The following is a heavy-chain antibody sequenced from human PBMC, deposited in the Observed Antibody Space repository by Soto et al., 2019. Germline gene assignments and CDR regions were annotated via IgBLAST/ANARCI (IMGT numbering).Heavy chain of an antibody. CDR2: IYYSGST. Sequence: PSETLSLTCTVSGGSISSGGYYWSWIRQHPGKGLEWIGYIYYSGSTYYNPSLKSRVTISVDTSKNQFSLKLSSVTAADTAVYYCARGRRSVSYGSGSYQKYNWFDPWGQGTLVTVSS. V-gene: IGHV4-31*03. CDR3: ARGRRSVSYGSGSYQKYNWFDP. J-gene: IGHJ5*02. D-gene: IGHD3-10*01. CDR1: GGSISSGGYY.